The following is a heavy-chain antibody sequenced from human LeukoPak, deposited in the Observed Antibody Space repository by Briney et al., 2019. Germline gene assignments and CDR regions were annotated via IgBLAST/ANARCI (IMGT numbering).Heavy chain of an antibody. Sequence: GASVKVSCKASGYTFTNYAVNWVRQAPGQGLEWMGWINTNTGNPTYAQGFTGRFVFSLDTSVSTAYLQISSLKAEDTAVYYCARGIVVVPAAIYYYYYYMDVWGKGTTVTVSS. D-gene: IGHD2-2*01. CDR1: GYTFTNYA. CDR2: INTNTGNP. CDR3: ARGIVVVPAAIYYYYYYMDV. J-gene: IGHJ6*03. V-gene: IGHV7-4-1*02.